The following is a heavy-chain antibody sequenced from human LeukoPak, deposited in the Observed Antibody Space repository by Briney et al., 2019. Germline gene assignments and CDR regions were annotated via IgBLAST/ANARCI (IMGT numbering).Heavy chain of an antibody. D-gene: IGHD3-10*01. V-gene: IGHV3-30*18. Sequence: PGRSLRLSCAASGFSFNNYAMHWVRQAPGKGLEWVALISYDGSDKYYADSVKGRFTISRDNSKNTLYLQMDSLRAEDTAVYYCAKGLMVRGVNDYWGQGTLVTVSS. J-gene: IGHJ4*02. CDR3: AKGLMVRGVNDY. CDR1: GFSFNNYA. CDR2: ISYDGSDK.